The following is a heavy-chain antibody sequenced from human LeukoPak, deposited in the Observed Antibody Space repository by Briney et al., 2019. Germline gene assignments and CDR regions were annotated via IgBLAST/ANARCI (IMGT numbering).Heavy chain of an antibody. V-gene: IGHV1-8*01. D-gene: IGHD3-22*01. J-gene: IGHJ5*02. CDR2: MNPNSGNT. Sequence: GASVKVSCKASGYTFTSYDINWVRQATGQGLEWMGWMNPNSGNTGYAQKFQGRVTMTRNTSISTAYMELSSLRSEDTAVYYCAITYYYDSSGLNWFDPWGQGTLVTVSS. CDR1: GYTFTSYD. CDR3: AITYYYDSSGLNWFDP.